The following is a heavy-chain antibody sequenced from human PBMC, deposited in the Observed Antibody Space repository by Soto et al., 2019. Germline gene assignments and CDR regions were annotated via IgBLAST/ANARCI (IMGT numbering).Heavy chain of an antibody. Sequence: ASVKVSCKASGYTFTSYGISWVRQAPGQGLEWMGWISAYNGNTNYAQKLRGRVTMTTDTSTSTAYMELRSLRSDDTAVYYCARVTGIRFLEWLLSDYYYYMDFWGKGTTVTVSS. J-gene: IGHJ6*03. CDR3: ARVTGIRFLEWLLSDYYYYMDF. CDR2: ISAYNGNT. D-gene: IGHD3-3*01. CDR1: GYTFTSYG. V-gene: IGHV1-18*01.